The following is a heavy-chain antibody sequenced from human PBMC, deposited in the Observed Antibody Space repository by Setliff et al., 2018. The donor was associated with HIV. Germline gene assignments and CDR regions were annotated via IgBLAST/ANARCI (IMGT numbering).Heavy chain of an antibody. CDR2: IYTSGST. Sequence: SETLSLTCTVSGGSMSTYYWSWIRQPPGKGLEWIGYIYTSGSTNYNPSLRSRVTISVGTSKNQFSLKLSSVTAADTAVYYCARCYYNFWSGYPLDYMDVWGKGTRSPSP. CDR3: ARCYYNFWSGYPLDYMDV. J-gene: IGHJ6*03. D-gene: IGHD3-3*01. CDR1: GGSMSTYY. V-gene: IGHV4-4*08.